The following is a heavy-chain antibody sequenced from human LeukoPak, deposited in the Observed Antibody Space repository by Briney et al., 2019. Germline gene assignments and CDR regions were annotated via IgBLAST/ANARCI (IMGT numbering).Heavy chain of an antibody. CDR3: ARGGPFMTTVLRIDY. Sequence: GGSLRLSCAASGFTFSSYAMHWVRQAPGEGLEWVAVISYDGSNKYYADSVKGRFTISRDNSKNTLYLQMNSLRAEDTAVYYCARGGPFMTTVLRIDYWGQGTLVTVSS. D-gene: IGHD4-17*01. CDR1: GFTFSSYA. J-gene: IGHJ4*02. CDR2: ISYDGSNK. V-gene: IGHV3-30*04.